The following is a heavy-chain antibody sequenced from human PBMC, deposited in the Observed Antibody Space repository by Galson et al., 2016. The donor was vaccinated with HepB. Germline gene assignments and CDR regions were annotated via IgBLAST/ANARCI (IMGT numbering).Heavy chain of an antibody. CDR3: TTGGGNWALGVDV. J-gene: IGHJ6*02. CDR2: IKSKTDGGTT. D-gene: IGHD1-1*01. V-gene: IGHV3-15*01. CDR1: GFTFSNAW. Sequence: SLRLSCAGSGFTFSNAWMSWVRQAPGKGLEWVGRIKSKTDGGTTDYAAPVKGRFTISRNDSKNTRYLQMKSLKTEDTAVYYCTTGGGNWALGVDVWGQGTTVTVSS.